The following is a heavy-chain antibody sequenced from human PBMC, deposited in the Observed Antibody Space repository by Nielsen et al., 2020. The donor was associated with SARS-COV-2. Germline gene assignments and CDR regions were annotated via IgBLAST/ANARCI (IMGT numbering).Heavy chain of an antibody. CDR3: ARHGRELAPFFFDY. J-gene: IGHJ4*02. V-gene: IGHV5-10-1*01. CDR1: GYSFTSYW. D-gene: IGHD1-26*01. Sequence: GESLKISCKGSGYSFTSYWISWVRQLPGKGLEWMGRIDPSDSYTNYSPSFQGHVTISADKSISTAYLQWSSLKASDTAMYYCARHGRELAPFFFDYWGQGTLVTVSS. CDR2: IDPSDSYT.